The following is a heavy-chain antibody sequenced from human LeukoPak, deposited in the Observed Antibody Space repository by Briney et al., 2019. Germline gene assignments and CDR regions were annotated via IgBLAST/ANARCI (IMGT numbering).Heavy chain of an antibody. CDR3: ARAFELPSGDWFDP. J-gene: IGHJ5*02. CDR1: GGSFSGYY. V-gene: IGHV4-34*01. Sequence: PSETLSLTCAVYGGSFSGYYWSWIRQPPGKGLEWIGEINHSGSTNYNPSLKSRVTISVDTSKNQFSLKLSSVTAADTAVYYCARAFELPSGDWFDPWGQGTLVTVSS. CDR2: INHSGST. D-gene: IGHD1-7*01.